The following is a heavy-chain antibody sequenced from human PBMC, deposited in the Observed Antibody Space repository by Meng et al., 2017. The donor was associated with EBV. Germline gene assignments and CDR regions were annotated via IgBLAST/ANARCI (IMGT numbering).Heavy chain of an antibody. D-gene: IGHD6-13*01. J-gene: IGHJ5*02. Sequence: QIHLKGSVPTPAKPTKTLTLTCTFSGFSLSTSGVGVGWIRQPPGKALEWLALIYWDDDKRYSPSLKSRLTITKDTSKNQVVLTMTNMDPVDTATYYCAHRRDEYSSSWYGWFDPWGQGTLVTVSS. CDR2: IYWDDDK. CDR3: AHRRDEYSSSWYGWFDP. CDR1: GFSLSTSGVG. V-gene: IGHV2-5*02.